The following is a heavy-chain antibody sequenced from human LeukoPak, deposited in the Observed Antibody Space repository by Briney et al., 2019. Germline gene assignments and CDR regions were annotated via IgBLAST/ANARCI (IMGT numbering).Heavy chain of an antibody. CDR2: IHHSGYT. CDR3: ARMGSDY. Sequence: RPSETPSLTCVVSGDAISSGNYWGWIRQPPEKGLEWIGNIHHSGYTNYNPSLKSRVTISVDTSKNQFSLKMKSVTAADTAVYYCARMGSDYWGQGTLVTVSS. J-gene: IGHJ4*02. CDR1: GDAISSGNY. D-gene: IGHD3-16*01. V-gene: IGHV4-38-2*01.